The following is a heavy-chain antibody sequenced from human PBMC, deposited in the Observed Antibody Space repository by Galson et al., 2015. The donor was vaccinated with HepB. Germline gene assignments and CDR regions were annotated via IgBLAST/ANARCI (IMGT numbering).Heavy chain of an antibody. V-gene: IGHV4-59*01. D-gene: IGHD5-18*01. J-gene: IGHJ6*02. CDR1: GGSISSYY. Sequence: ETLSLTCTVSGGSISSYYWSWIRQPPGKGLEWLGDIYYSGSTDYNPSLKSRVTISEDTSKNQFSLKLSSVTAADTAVYYCARAAAMGPYYYYYGMDVWGQGTTVTVSS. CDR2: IYYSGST. CDR3: ARAAAMGPYYYYYGMDV.